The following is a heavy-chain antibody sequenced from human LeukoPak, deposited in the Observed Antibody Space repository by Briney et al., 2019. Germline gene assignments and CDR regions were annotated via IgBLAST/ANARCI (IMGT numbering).Heavy chain of an antibody. CDR3: AKDLSMGAFDF. CDR2: ISNDGSQK. J-gene: IGHJ4*02. CDR1: GFTFSTYG. V-gene: IGHV3-30*18. Sequence: PGRSLRLSCEGTGFTFSTYGIHWVRQAPGKGLEWVALISNDGSQKFYADSVKGRFTISRDNSKNTLSLQMNSLRAEDTAMYYCAKDLSMGAFDFWGQGTLVTVSS. D-gene: IGHD4/OR15-4a*01.